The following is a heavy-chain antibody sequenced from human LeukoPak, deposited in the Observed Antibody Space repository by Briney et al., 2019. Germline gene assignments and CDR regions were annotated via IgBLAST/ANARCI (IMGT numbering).Heavy chain of an antibody. CDR1: GYTFTSYD. J-gene: IGHJ6*02. CDR3: ACHGPDSTYYYYYGMDV. D-gene: IGHD1-14*01. V-gene: IGHV1-8*01. Sequence: ASVKVSCKASGYTFTSYDINWVRQATGQGLEWMGWMNPNSGNTGYAQKFQGRVTMTRNTSISTAYMELSSLRSEDTAVYYCACHGPDSTYYYYYGMDVWGQGTTVTVSS. CDR2: MNPNSGNT.